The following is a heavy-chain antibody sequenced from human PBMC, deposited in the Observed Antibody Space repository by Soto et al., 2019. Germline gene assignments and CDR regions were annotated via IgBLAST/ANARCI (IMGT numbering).Heavy chain of an antibody. CDR2: ISAYNGNT. CDR3: ARDGVGSVAGTTDYYYYGMAV. D-gene: IGHD6-19*01. Sequence: ASVKVSCKASGYTFTSYGISWVRQAPGQGLEWMGWISAYNGNTNYAQKLQGRVTMTTDTSTSTAYMELRSLRSDDTAVYYCARDGVGSVAGTTDYYYYGMAVWGQGTTVTVSS. CDR1: GYTFTSYG. V-gene: IGHV1-18*01. J-gene: IGHJ6*02.